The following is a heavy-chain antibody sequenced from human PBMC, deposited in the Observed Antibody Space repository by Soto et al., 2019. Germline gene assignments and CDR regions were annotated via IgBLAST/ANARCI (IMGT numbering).Heavy chain of an antibody. CDR1: GFSFSSYG. CDR3: AKRSPVSTYYFDY. V-gene: IGHV3-23*01. J-gene: IGHJ4*02. CDR2: ISGGGGTT. Sequence: PEGSLRLSCAASGFSFSSYGMSWVRQAPGKGLEWVSSISGGGGTTYYADSVKGRFTISRDNSKNTLYLQMNSLKVEDTAVYYCAKRSPVSTYYFDYWGQGTLVTVSS.